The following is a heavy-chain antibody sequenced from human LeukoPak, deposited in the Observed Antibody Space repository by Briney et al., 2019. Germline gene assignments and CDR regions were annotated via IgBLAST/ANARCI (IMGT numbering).Heavy chain of an antibody. J-gene: IGHJ4*02. CDR2: ISGSGGST. D-gene: IGHD3-3*01. Sequence: GASLRLSCAASGFTFRSYAMSWVRQAPGKGLEWVSAISGSGGSTYYADSVKGRFTISRDNSKDTLYLQMNSLRAEDTAVYYCAKAPEWLSYYFDYWGQGTLVTVSS. CDR3: AKAPEWLSYYFDY. CDR1: GFTFRSYA. V-gene: IGHV3-23*01.